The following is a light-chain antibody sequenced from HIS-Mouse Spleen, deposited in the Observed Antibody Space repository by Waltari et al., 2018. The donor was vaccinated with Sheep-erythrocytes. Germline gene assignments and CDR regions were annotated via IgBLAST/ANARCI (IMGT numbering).Light chain of an antibody. CDR3: YSSDSSGNHWV. J-gene: IGLJ3*02. CDR2: EDS. V-gene: IGLV3-10*01. Sequence: SYELTQPPSVSVSPGQTARITCSGDALPKTYAYWYQQNSGTAPVVVIYEDSKRPSGVPERFSGSSSGTMATLTISGAQVEDEADYYCYSSDSSGNHWVFGGGTKLTVL. CDR1: ALPKTY.